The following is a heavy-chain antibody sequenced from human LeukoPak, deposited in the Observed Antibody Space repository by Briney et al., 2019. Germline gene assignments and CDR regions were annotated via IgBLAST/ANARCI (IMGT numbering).Heavy chain of an antibody. V-gene: IGHV3-73*01. D-gene: IGHD4-11*01. CDR3: ARSVPDYTRFDY. CDR1: GFTFSGSA. J-gene: IGHJ4*02. Sequence: GGSLRLSCAASGFTFSGSAIHWVRQASGKGLEWVGRIRDKANSYATAYIASVKGRFTISRDDSKNTAYLQMSSLKTEDTALYYCARSVPDYTRFDYWGQGALATVSS. CDR2: IRDKANSYAT.